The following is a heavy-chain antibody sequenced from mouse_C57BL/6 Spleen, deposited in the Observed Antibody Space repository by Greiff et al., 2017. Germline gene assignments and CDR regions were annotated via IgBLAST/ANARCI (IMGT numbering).Heavy chain of an antibody. CDR3: ARTRYREGVDY. V-gene: IGHV1-64*01. Sequence: VQLQQPGAELVKPGASVKLSCKASGYTFTSYWMHWVKQRPGQGLEWIGMIHPNSGSTNYNEKFKSKATLTVDKSSSTAYMQLSSLTSEDSAVYYCARTRYREGVDYWGQGTTLTVSA. CDR2: IHPNSGST. D-gene: IGHD1-1*01. J-gene: IGHJ2*01. CDR1: GYTFTSYW.